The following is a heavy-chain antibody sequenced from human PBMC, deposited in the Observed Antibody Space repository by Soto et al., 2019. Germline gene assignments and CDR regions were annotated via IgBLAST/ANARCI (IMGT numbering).Heavy chain of an antibody. D-gene: IGHD3-22*01. J-gene: IGHJ3*02. CDR2: ISYDGSNK. CDR1: GFTFSSYA. V-gene: IGHV3-30-3*01. CDR3: ARDAYYDSSGPWGDAFDI. Sequence: QVPLVESGGGVVQPGRSLRLSCAASGFTFSSYAMHWVRQAPGKGLEWVAVISYDGSNKYYADSVKGRFTISRDNSKNTLYLQMNSLRAEDTAVYYCARDAYYDSSGPWGDAFDIWGQGTMVTVSS.